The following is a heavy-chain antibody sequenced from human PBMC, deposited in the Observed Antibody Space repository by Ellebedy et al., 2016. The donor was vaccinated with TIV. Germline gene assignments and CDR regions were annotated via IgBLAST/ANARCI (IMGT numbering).Heavy chain of an antibody. V-gene: IGHV4-34*01. Sequence: MPSETLSLTCAVYGGSFSGYYWSWIRQPPGKGLEWIGEINHSGSTNYNPSLKSRVTISVDTSKNQFSLKLSSVTAADTAVYYCASLKVTGTTGDSDYWGQGTLVTVSS. J-gene: IGHJ4*02. D-gene: IGHD1-1*01. CDR1: GGSFSGYY. CDR3: ASLKVTGTTGDSDY. CDR2: INHSGST.